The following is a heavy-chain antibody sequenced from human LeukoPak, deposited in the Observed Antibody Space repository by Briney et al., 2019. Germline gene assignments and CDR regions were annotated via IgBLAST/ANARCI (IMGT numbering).Heavy chain of an antibody. J-gene: IGHJ4*02. D-gene: IGHD1-26*01. V-gene: IGHV3-53*01. Sequence: PGGSLRLSCAASGFTVSSKYMSWVRQAPGKGLEWVSVIYSGGDTYYADSVKGRFIISRDNSKNTLYLQMNSLRAEDTAVYYCARALGSRGYALDYWGQGTLVTVSS. CDR1: GFTVSSKY. CDR2: IYSGGDT. CDR3: ARALGSRGYALDY.